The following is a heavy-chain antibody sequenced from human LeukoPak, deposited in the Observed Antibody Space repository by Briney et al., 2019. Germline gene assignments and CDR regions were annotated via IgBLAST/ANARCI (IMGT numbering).Heavy chain of an antibody. CDR3: ARRADYSNYGDAFDI. CDR2: IYPGDSDT. D-gene: IGHD4-11*01. J-gene: IGHJ3*02. V-gene: IGHV5-51*01. Sequence: GESLKISCKASGYSFTRYWIGWVRQMPGKGLEWMGIIYPGDSDTRYSPSFQGQVTISADKSISTAYLQWSSLKASDTAMYYCARRADYSNYGDAFDIWGQGTMVTVSS. CDR1: GYSFTRYW.